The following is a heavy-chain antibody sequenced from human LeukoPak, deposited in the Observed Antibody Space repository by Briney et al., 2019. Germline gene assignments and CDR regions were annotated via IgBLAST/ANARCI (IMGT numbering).Heavy chain of an antibody. CDR1: GLTFGTSW. V-gene: IGHV3-74*01. D-gene: IGHD6-13*01. J-gene: IGHJ3*02. CDR2: ISSDGSDI. Sequence: GGSLRLSCAVSGLTFGTSWMQWVRQSPGRGLVWVSRISSDGSDIFYADSVKGRFTISRDNSKNMLYLQMNSLRAEDTAVYYCARPLIAAYDAFDIWGQGTMVTVSS. CDR3: ARPLIAAYDAFDI.